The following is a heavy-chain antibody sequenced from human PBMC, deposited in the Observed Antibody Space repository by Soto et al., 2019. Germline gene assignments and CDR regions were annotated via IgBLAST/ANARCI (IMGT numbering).Heavy chain of an antibody. Sequence: EVQLVESGGGLVQPGGSLRLSCAASGFTFSSYWMHWVRQAPGKGLVWVSRINSDGSSTNYADSVKGRFTISRDNDRNTLLQQMDPMRADNTAVYYCPRTGSAPYYYVIDVWGQWTTVTVSS. J-gene: IGHJ6*02. V-gene: IGHV3-74*01. CDR2: INSDGSST. D-gene: IGHD6-25*01. CDR1: GFTFSSYW. CDR3: PRTGSAPYYYVIDV.